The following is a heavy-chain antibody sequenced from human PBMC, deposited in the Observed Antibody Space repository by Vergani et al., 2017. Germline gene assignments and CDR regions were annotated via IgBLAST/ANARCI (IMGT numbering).Heavy chain of an antibody. CDR2: INHSGST. Sequence: QVQLQQWGAGLLKPSETLSLTCAVYGGSFSGYYWSWIRQPPGKGLEWIGEINHSGSTNYNPSLKSRVTISVDTSKNQFSLKLSSVTAADTAVYYCARHNGYYYDSSGYYFDYWGQGTLVTVSS. V-gene: IGHV4-34*01. CDR3: ARHNGYYYDSSGYYFDY. CDR1: GGSFSGYY. J-gene: IGHJ4*02. D-gene: IGHD3-22*01.